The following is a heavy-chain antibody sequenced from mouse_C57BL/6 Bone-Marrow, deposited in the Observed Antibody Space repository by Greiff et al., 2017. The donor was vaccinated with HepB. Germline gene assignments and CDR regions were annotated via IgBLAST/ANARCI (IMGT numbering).Heavy chain of an antibody. CDR1: GFTFSSYA. V-gene: IGHV5-9-1*02. D-gene: IGHD1-1*01. J-gene: IGHJ4*01. Sequence: EVMLVESGEGLVKPGGSLKLSCAASGFTFSSYAMSWVRQTPEKRLEWVAYISSGGDYIYYADTVKGRFTISRDNARNTRYLQMSSLKSEDTAMYYCTRDQGNYGSSYLIAMDYWGQGTSVTVSS. CDR3: TRDQGNYGSSYLIAMDY. CDR2: ISSGGDYI.